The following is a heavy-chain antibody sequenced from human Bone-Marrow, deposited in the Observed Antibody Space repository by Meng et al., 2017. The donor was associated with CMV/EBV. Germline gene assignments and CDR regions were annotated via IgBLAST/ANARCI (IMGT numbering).Heavy chain of an antibody. Sequence: GGSLRLSCAASGFTFSSYEMNWVRQAPGKGLEWVSYISSSGSTIYYADSVKGRFTISRDNAKNSLYLQMNSLRAEDTAVYYCARVMAAHALQQYYFDYWGQGTRVTVSS. CDR1: GFTFSSYE. J-gene: IGHJ4*02. D-gene: IGHD5-18*01. CDR3: ARVMAAHALQQYYFDY. V-gene: IGHV3-48*03. CDR2: ISSSGSTI.